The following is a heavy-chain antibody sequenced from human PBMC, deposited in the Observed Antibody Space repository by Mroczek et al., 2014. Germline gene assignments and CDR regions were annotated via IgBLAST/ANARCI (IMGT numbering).Heavy chain of an antibody. D-gene: IGHD5-24*01. CDR2: IYTSGST. CDR1: GGSISSGSYY. Sequence: QVQLQESGPGLVKPSQTLSLTCTVSGGSISSGSYYWSWIRQPAGKGLEWIGRIYTSGSTNXNPSLKSRVTISVDTSKNQFSLKLSSVTAADTAVYYCAREGRVEMATIRAFDIWGQGTMVTVSS. CDR3: AREGRVEMATIRAFDI. J-gene: IGHJ3*02. V-gene: IGHV4-61*02.